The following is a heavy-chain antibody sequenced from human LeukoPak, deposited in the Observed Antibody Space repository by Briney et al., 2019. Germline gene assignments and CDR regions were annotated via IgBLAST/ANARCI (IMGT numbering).Heavy chain of an antibody. Sequence: ASVKVSCKASGYTFTSYDINWVRQAPGQGLEWMGWIDPGNGNTKYSQKFQDRVTITRDTSASTAYMELSSLTSEDTAVYYCARDGWVTTNYFGNWGQGTLVTVSS. CDR2: IDPGNGNT. D-gene: IGHD4-17*01. CDR1: GYTFTSYD. V-gene: IGHV1-3*01. J-gene: IGHJ4*02. CDR3: ARDGWVTTNYFGN.